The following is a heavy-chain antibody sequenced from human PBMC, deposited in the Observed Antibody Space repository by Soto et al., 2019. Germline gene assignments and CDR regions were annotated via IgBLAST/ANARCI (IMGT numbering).Heavy chain of an antibody. J-gene: IGHJ6*02. Sequence: EVQLVESGGGLVKPGGSLRLSCAASGFTFSSYSMNWVRQAPGKGLEWVSSISSSSSYIYYADSVKGRFTISRDNAKNSLYLQMNSLRAEDTAVYYCARDTPYGDYVYYYYGMDVWGQGTTVTVSS. V-gene: IGHV3-21*01. CDR1: GFTFSSYS. D-gene: IGHD4-17*01. CDR3: ARDTPYGDYVYYYYGMDV. CDR2: ISSSSSYI.